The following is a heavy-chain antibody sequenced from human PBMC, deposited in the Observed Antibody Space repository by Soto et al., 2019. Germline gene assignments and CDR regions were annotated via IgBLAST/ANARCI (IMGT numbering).Heavy chain of an antibody. CDR1: GFTSSSYA. V-gene: IGHV3-23*01. Sequence: VQLLESGGGLVQPGGSLRLSCAASGFTSSSYAMSWVRQAPGKGLEWVSAISGSGGSTYYADSVKGRFTISRDNSKNTLYLQMNSLRAEDTAVYYCAKDRDWNYVFDYWGQGTLVTVSS. J-gene: IGHJ4*02. D-gene: IGHD1-7*01. CDR3: AKDRDWNYVFDY. CDR2: ISGSGGST.